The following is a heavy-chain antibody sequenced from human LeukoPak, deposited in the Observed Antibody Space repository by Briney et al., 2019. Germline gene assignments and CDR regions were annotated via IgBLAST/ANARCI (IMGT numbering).Heavy chain of an antibody. Sequence: PGGSLRLSCAASGFTFSSYEMNWVRQAPGKGLEWVANIKQDGSEQYYADSVKGRFTISRDNAQNSLYLQMNSLRADDTAVYYCARGAGYCTSTGCYGSDWFDSWGQGVLVTVSS. CDR1: GFTFSSYE. J-gene: IGHJ5*01. V-gene: IGHV3-7*05. CDR2: IKQDGSEQ. D-gene: IGHD2-2*01. CDR3: ARGAGYCTSTGCYGSDWFDS.